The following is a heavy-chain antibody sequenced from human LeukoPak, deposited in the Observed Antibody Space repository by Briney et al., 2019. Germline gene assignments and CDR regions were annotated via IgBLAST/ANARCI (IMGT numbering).Heavy chain of an antibody. J-gene: IGHJ4*02. CDR2: IYHIGTT. Sequence: SETLSLTCAVSNYSITSGYFWGWIRQPPGKGLERIASIYHIGTTYYNPSLRNRVTLFVDTSKNQFSLKLTSLTAADTAVYYCARDGVFHDSDGYSFDYWGQGTLVTVSS. CDR1: NYSITSGYF. CDR3: ARDGVFHDSDGYSFDY. V-gene: IGHV4-38-2*02. D-gene: IGHD3-22*01.